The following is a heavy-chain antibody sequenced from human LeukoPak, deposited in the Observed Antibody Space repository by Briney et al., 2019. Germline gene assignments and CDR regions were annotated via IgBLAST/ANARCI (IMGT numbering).Heavy chain of an antibody. V-gene: IGHV3-23*01. CDR2: ISGSGGST. J-gene: IGHJ4*02. D-gene: IGHD3-3*01. Sequence: GGSLRLSCAASGFTFSSYAMSWVRQAPGKGLEWVSAISGSGGSTYYADSVKGRFTISRDNYKNTLYLQMNSLRAEDTAVYYCVKEHDFWSGYGDYWGQGTLVTVSS. CDR3: VKEHDFWSGYGDY. CDR1: GFTFSSYA.